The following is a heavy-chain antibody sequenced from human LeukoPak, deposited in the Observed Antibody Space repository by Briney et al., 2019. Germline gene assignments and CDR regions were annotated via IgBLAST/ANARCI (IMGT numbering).Heavy chain of an antibody. V-gene: IGHV3-30*18. D-gene: IGHD5-18*01. J-gene: IGHJ6*02. CDR1: GFTFSSYG. Sequence: PGRSLRLSCAASGFTFSSYGMHWVRQAPGKGLEWVAVISYDGSNKYYADSVKGRFTISRDNSKNTLYLQMNSLRAEDTAVYYCAKEGYSYGYYSPRYYGMDVWGQGTTVTVSS. CDR2: ISYDGSNK. CDR3: AKEGYSYGYYSPRYYGMDV.